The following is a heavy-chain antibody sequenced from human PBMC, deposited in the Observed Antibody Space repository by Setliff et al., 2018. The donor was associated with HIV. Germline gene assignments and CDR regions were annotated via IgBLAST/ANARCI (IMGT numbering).Heavy chain of an antibody. CDR1: GDSINSGTYY. Sequence: SETLSLTCTISGDSINSGTYYWSWIRQPAGKGLEWIGRLHLSGDTNYNPSLKSRVTMSIDTSKNQFSLKLSSVTAADTAVYYCARDNSYYYGSGSHYWYGMDVWGQGTTVTVSS. CDR2: LHLSGDT. V-gene: IGHV4-61*02. CDR3: ARDNSYYYGSGSHYWYGMDV. J-gene: IGHJ6*01. D-gene: IGHD3-10*01.